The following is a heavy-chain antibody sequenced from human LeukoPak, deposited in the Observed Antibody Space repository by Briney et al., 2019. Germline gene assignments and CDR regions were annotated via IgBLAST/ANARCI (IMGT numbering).Heavy chain of an antibody. CDR1: GYSITSYW. CDR2: IYPLDSDT. V-gene: IGHV5-51*01. D-gene: IGHD4-11*01. Sequence: GASLKISCKGSGYSITSYWIGWVRPMPREGLEWMGIIYPLDSDTRYSPSFQGQVTISADKSISTAYLQWSSLKASDTAMYYCARQATLDHYSNYEGLDYWGQGTLVTVSS. CDR3: ARQATLDHYSNYEGLDY. J-gene: IGHJ4*02.